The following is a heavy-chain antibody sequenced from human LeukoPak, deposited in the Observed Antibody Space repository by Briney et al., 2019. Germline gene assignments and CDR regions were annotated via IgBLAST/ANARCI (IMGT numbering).Heavy chain of an antibody. Sequence: GGSLRLSCLASGFTFTSYSINWDRHPAGEWLEWVSSIRGSGGRTYYADSVKGRFTISRDNSKNTLYLQMNSLRAEDTAVYYCAKDRWVTYYYDSSGYEIDYWGQGTLVTVSS. CDR1: GFTFTSYS. CDR2: IRGSGGRT. CDR3: AKDRWVTYYYDSSGYEIDY. J-gene: IGHJ4*02. V-gene: IGHV3-23*01. D-gene: IGHD3-22*01.